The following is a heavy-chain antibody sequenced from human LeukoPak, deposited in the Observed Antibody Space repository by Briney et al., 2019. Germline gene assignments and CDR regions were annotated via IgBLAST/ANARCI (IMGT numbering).Heavy chain of an antibody. CDR1: GFNFSSYW. CDR2: MKSDGSST. D-gene: IGHD3-10*01. CDR3: AVRQGGSYTGESDY. V-gene: IGHV3-74*01. J-gene: IGHJ4*02. Sequence: GGSLRLSCAAPGFNFSSYWKHWVRQAPGKGVMGVSRMKSDGSSTSYADSVKGRFTISRDNAKNTLYLQMNSLRAEDTAVYYCAVRQGGSYTGESDYWGQGTLVTVSS.